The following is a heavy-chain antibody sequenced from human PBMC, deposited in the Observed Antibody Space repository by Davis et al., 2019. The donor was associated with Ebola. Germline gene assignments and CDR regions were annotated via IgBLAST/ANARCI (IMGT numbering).Heavy chain of an antibody. CDR3: ARGGDGGDWSYFDY. CDR1: GFTFSSYS. CDR2: ISSSSSYI. Sequence: GESLKISCAASGFTFSSYSMNWVRQAPGKGLEWVSSISSSSSYIYYADSVKGRFTISRDNAKNSLYLQMNSLRAEDTAVYYCARGGDGGDWSYFDYWGQGTLVTVSS. V-gene: IGHV3-21*01. D-gene: IGHD3-9*01. J-gene: IGHJ4*02.